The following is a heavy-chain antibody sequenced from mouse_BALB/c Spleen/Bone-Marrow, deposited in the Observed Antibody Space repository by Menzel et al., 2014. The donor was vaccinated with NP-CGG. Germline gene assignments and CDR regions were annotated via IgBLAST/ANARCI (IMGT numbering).Heavy chain of an antibody. CDR2: ILPGSGST. CDR1: GYTFSSYW. V-gene: IGHV1-9*01. Sequence: QVQLKESGAELMKPGASVKISCKATGYTFSSYWIEWVKQRPGHGLEWIGEILPGSGSTNYNEKFKGKATFTADTSSNTAYMQLSSLTSEDSAVYYCAREDGNHVGFAYWGQGTLVT. D-gene: IGHD2-1*01. J-gene: IGHJ3*01. CDR3: AREDGNHVGFAY.